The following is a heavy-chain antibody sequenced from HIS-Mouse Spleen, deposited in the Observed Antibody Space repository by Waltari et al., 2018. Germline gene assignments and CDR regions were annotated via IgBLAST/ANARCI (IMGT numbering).Heavy chain of an antibody. CDR3: ARESAAASRGDWFDP. Sequence: QVQLQESGPGLVKPSETLSLTCTVSGYSISSGYYWGWIRQPPGKGLEWIGSIYHSGSTYDNPALKSRVTISVDTSKNQFSLKLSSVTAADTAVYYCARESAAASRGDWFDPWGQGTLVTVSS. D-gene: IGHD6-13*01. CDR2: IYHSGST. V-gene: IGHV4-38-2*02. J-gene: IGHJ5*02. CDR1: GYSISSGYY.